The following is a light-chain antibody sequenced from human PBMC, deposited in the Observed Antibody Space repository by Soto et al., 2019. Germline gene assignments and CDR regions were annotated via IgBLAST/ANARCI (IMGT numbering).Light chain of an antibody. CDR1: SSDVGGKNH. J-gene: IGLJ2*01. CDR3: ASYTPSPSLV. CDR2: EVN. Sequence: QSALTQPASVTGSPGQSITISCTGSSSDVGGKNHVSWYQQYPGKAPRLIIYEVNNRPSGVSNRFSGSKSGNTASLTISGLQAEDEADYYCASYTPSPSLVFGGGTKLTVL. V-gene: IGLV2-14*01.